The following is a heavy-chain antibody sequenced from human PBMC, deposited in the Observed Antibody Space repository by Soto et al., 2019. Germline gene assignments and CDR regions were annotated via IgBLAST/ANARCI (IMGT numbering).Heavy chain of an antibody. D-gene: IGHD5-18*01. Sequence: EVQLVETGGGLIQPGGSLRLSCEVSGITVSSIYMTWVRQAPGKGLEWVSVIYSEGTTYYADSVKGRFTISRDNSKNTLYLQMNSLRAEDTAVYYCARDPLGYSYGLYYNYGMDVWGQGTTVTVSS. J-gene: IGHJ6*02. V-gene: IGHV3-53*02. CDR1: GITVSSIY. CDR2: IYSEGTT. CDR3: ARDPLGYSYGLYYNYGMDV.